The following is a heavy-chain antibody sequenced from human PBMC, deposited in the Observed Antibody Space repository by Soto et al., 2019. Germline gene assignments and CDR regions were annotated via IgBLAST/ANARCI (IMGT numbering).Heavy chain of an antibody. D-gene: IGHD6-19*01. CDR2: IYTSGST. CDR3: ARAKIAVAGKDWFDP. Sequence: PWETLSLTCTVSGGSISSYYWSWVRQPAGKGLEWIGRIYTSGSTNYNPSLKSRVTMSVDTSKNQFSLKLSSVTAADTAVYYCARAKIAVAGKDWFDPWGQATLVTASS. V-gene: IGHV4-4*07. CDR1: GGSISSYY. J-gene: IGHJ5*02.